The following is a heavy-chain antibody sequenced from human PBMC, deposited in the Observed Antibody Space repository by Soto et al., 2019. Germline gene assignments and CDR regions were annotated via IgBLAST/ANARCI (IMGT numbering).Heavy chain of an antibody. J-gene: IGHJ6*02. CDR3: ARVRESLTAYYMGNAGGRDD. D-gene: IGHD3-9*01. Sequence: GGSLRLSCTASGFPFSDYVMHWVRQAPGKWLEWVAIIWSHGSHIFYVESVKGRFTISRDNSKNTLYLEMNSLRAEDTAVYYCARVRESLTAYYMGNAGGRDDWGQGTTVTVS. CDR2: IWSHGSHI. V-gene: IGHV3-33*01. CDR1: GFPFSDYV.